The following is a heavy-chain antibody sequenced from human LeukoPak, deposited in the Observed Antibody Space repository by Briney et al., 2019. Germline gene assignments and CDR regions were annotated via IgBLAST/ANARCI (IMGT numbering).Heavy chain of an antibody. CDR3: ARGGGTYCTNGICYYFDY. CDR2: ICPYSGGT. D-gene: IGHD2-8*01. J-gene: IGHJ4*02. Sequence: ASVKVSCKASGYTFIDYYIHWVRQAPGQGLEWMGWICPYSGGTNYAQKFQGRVTMTRDTSISTAYMELSRLRSDDTAVYSCARGGGTYCTNGICYYFDYWGQGTLVTVSS. V-gene: IGHV1-2*02. CDR1: GYTFIDYY.